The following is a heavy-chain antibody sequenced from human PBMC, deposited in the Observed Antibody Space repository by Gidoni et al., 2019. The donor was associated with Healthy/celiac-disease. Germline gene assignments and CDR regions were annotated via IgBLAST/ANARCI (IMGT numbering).Heavy chain of an antibody. V-gene: IGHV1-8*01. J-gene: IGHJ4*02. CDR2: MNPNSGNT. CDR3: ARGGARYCSSTSCPEDY. Sequence: QVQLVQSGAEVKKPGASVKVSCKASGYTFTSYDINWVRQATGQGLEWMGWMNPNSGNTGYAQKFQGRVTMTRNTSISTAYMELSSLRSEDTAVYYCARGGARYCSSTSCPEDYWGQGTLVTVSS. CDR1: GYTFTSYD. D-gene: IGHD2-2*01.